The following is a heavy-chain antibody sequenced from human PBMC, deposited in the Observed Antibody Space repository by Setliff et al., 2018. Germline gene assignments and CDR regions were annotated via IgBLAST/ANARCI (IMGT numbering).Heavy chain of an antibody. CDR3: VRDSSADYYDNDYFKY. CDR2: IRHDESDI. D-gene: IGHD2-21*02. V-gene: IGHV3-30*02. CDR1: GFTFRGFA. J-gene: IGHJ1*01. Sequence: PGESVKISCAASGFTFRGFAMHWVRQAPGKGLEWVAFIRHDESDIYYTNSVKGRFTVSRDNSKNTLYLQMNILRPEDTALYYCVRDSSADYYDNDYFKYWGQGALVTVSS.